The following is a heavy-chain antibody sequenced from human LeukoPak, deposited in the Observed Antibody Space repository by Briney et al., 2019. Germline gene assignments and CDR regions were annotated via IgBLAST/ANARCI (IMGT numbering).Heavy chain of an antibody. J-gene: IGHJ4*02. CDR3: ARDELAAAGTYY. V-gene: IGHV1-2*02. CDR1: GYTFTGYY. Sequence: ASVKVSCKASGYTFTGYYMHWVRQAPGQGLEWTGWINPNSGGTNYAQKFQGRVTMTRDTSISTAYMELSRLRSDDTAVYYCARDELAAAGTYYRGQGTLVTVSS. D-gene: IGHD6-13*01. CDR2: INPNSGGT.